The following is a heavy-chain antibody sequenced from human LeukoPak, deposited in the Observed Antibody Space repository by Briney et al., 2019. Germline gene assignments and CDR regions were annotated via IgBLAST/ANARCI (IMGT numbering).Heavy chain of an antibody. V-gene: IGHV1-69*06. Sequence: GASVKVCCKASGGTFSSYGISWVRQAPGQGLEWMGGIIPIFGTANYAQKFQGRVTITADKSTSTAYMELSSLRSEDTAVYYCAREGSGMVRGVFEPWGQGTLVTVSS. J-gene: IGHJ5*02. CDR2: IIPIFGTA. CDR1: GGTFSSYG. CDR3: AREGSGMVRGVFEP. D-gene: IGHD3-10*01.